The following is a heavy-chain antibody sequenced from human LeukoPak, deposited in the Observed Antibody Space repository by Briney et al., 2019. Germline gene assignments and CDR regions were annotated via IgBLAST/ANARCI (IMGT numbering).Heavy chain of an antibody. CDR1: GGSISSYY. CDR3: AREKAAAGIYFYYYYMDV. Sequence: SETLSLTCIVSGGSISSYYWSWIRQPPGKGLEWIGYIYYSGRTNYNPSLKSRVTISVDTSKNQFSLKLGSVTAADTAVYYCAREKAAAGIYFYYYYMDVWGKGTTVTVSS. CDR2: IYYSGRT. D-gene: IGHD6-13*01. J-gene: IGHJ6*03. V-gene: IGHV4-59*01.